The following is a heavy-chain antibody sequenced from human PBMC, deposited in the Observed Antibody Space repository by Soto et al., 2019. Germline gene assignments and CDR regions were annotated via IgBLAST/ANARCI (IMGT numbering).Heavy chain of an antibody. CDR2: IYSDGRT. D-gene: IGHD6-13*01. V-gene: IGHV3-53*02. CDR1: GFIFSSSY. Sequence: DVQLVETGGALIQPGGSLRLSCASSGFIFSSSYMSWVRQAPGKGLEWVSVIYSDGRTYYADSVKGRFTISTENTKKPLYLQMNSLSAEDTAVYYCARCSGWYGQCYFDCWGQGTLVTVSS. CDR3: ARCSGWYGQCYFDC. J-gene: IGHJ4*02.